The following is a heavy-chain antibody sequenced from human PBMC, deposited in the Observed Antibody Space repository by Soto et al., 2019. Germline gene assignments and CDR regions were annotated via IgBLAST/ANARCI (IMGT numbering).Heavy chain of an antibody. CDR1: GFIFSNFG. Sequence: PGGSLRLSCVASGFIFSNFGMHWVRQAPGKGLEWVAVISSDEKIKQYADSVRGRFAISRDNSRNTLYLQMTSLRAEDTAIYYCARGLRSVLDYWGQGTPVTVSS. J-gene: IGHJ4*02. CDR3: ARGLRSVLDY. V-gene: IGHV3-33*01. CDR2: ISSDEKIK. D-gene: IGHD6-6*01.